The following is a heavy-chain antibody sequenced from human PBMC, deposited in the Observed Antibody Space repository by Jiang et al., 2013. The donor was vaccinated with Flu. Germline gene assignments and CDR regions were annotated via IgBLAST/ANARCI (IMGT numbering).Heavy chain of an antibody. D-gene: IGHD6-13*01. Sequence: GAEVKKPGSSVKVSCKASGGTFSSYTISWVRQAPGQGLEWMGRIIPILGIANYAQKFQGRVTITADKSTSTAYMELSSLRSEDTAVYYCARDWPRGEGSSSWYSFDYWGQGTLVTVSS. CDR2: IIPILGIA. CDR1: GGTFSSYT. V-gene: IGHV1-69*04. CDR3: ARDWPRGEGSSSWYSFDY. J-gene: IGHJ4*02.